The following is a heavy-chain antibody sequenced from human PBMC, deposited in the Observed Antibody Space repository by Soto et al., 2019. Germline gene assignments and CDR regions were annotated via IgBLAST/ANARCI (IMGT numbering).Heavy chain of an antibody. Sequence: GGSLRLSCAASGFNFGSYWMNWVRQAPGKGLEWVANIKEDGREMYYVDSVRGRFTVSRDNAKNSLYLQMDRLRAEDTALYYCARGTPTPGVDYWGQGNLVTVSS. D-gene: IGHD7-27*01. CDR3: ARGTPTPGVDY. CDR2: IKEDGREM. CDR1: GFNFGSYW. V-gene: IGHV3-7*03. J-gene: IGHJ4*02.